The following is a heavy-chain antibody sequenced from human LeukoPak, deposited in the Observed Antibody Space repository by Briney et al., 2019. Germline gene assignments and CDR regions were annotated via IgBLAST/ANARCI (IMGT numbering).Heavy chain of an antibody. CDR2: IDTAGRST. D-gene: IGHD2-21*02. CDR3: AKEVDCPSDCLFFHS. Sequence: GGSLRLSCAASGFTSSNYWMHWVRQAPGKGLVWVSRIDTAGRSTSYVDSVKGRFTISRDNSRNSVFLQMNSLRPEDTALYHCAKEVDCPSDCLFFHSWGQGTLVTVSS. V-gene: IGHV3-74*01. J-gene: IGHJ4*02. CDR1: GFTSSNYW.